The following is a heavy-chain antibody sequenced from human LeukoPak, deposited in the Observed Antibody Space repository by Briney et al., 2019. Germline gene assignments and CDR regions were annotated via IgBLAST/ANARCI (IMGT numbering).Heavy chain of an antibody. D-gene: IGHD4/OR15-4a*01. V-gene: IGHV3-23*01. CDR2: ISDNGGGT. J-gene: IGHJ4*02. CDR1: RFIFRNYA. Sequence: GGSLRLSCVASRFIFRNYAMSWVRQAPGEGLEWVSGISDNGGGTYYADSLKGRFTISRDNSKNMLYLQMNRLRAEDTAVYYCAKESGALGAPLYDYWGRGILVTASS. CDR3: AKESGALGAPLYDY.